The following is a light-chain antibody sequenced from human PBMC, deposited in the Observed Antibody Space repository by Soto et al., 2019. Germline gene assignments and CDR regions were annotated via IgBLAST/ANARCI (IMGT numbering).Light chain of an antibody. V-gene: IGKV1-39*01. Sequence: DIQMTQSPSSLSASVGDRVTITCRASQSISTYLNWYQQKVGKAPKLLIYAASSLQRGVPSRFNGSGSVTDFTLTISSLQPDDFATYYCQQSYSTPRTFGQGTKLESK. CDR1: QSISTY. J-gene: IGKJ2*02. CDR2: AAS. CDR3: QQSYSTPRT.